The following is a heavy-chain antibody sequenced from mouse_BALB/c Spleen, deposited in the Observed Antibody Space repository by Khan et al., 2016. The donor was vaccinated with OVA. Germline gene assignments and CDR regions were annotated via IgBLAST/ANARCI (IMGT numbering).Heavy chain of an antibody. CDR2: ISYSGST. V-gene: IGHV3-2*02. CDR3: ARTARIKY. Sequence: EVQLQESGPGLVKPSQSLSLTYTVTGYSITSGYGWNWIRQFPGNKLEWMGYISYSGSTNYNPSLNSRISITRDTSKNQFFLQLNSVTTEDTATYYCARTARIKYWGQGTTLTVSS. CDR1: GYSITSGYG. D-gene: IGHD1-2*01. J-gene: IGHJ2*01.